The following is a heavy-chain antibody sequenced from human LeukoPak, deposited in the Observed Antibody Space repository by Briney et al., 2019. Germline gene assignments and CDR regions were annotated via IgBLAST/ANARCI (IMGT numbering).Heavy chain of an antibody. CDR2: INPNSGGT. J-gene: IGHJ3*02. V-gene: IGHV1-2*02. CDR1: GYTFTGYY. D-gene: IGHD3-10*01. Sequence: ASVNVSCKASGYTFTGYYMHWVRQAPGQGLEWMGWINPNSGGTNYAQKFQGRVTMTRDTSIRTAYMEINSLTSDDTAVYYCARGVLLQGRGAFDIWGQGAMVTVSS. CDR3: ARGVLLQGRGAFDI.